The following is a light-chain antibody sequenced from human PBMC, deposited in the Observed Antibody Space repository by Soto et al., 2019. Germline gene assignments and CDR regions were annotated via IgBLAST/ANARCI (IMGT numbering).Light chain of an antibody. CDR3: QQYSYPST. CDR1: QSISTW. V-gene: IGKV1-5*01. CDR2: DVS. J-gene: IGKJ1*01. Sequence: DTQMTQSPSTLSASVGDRVTITCRASQSISTWLAWYQQRPGKAPKLLIYDVSTLERGVPSRFSGSGSGTQLTRTISCLWLEDIATYYCQQYSYPSTFGQGTKVEIK.